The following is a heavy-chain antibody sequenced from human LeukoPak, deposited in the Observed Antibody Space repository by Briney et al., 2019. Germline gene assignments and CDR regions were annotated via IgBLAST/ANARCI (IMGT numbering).Heavy chain of an antibody. CDR3: ARVTPSSGYSSDWYESLVFDY. J-gene: IGHJ4*02. CDR1: GGSISSYY. CDR2: IYTSGST. V-gene: IGHV4-4*07. D-gene: IGHD6-19*01. Sequence: SETLSLTCTVSGGSISSYYWSWIRQPAGKGLEWIGRIYTSGSTNYNPSFKSRVTMSVDTSKNQFSLKLSSVTAVDTAVYYCARVTPSSGYSSDWYESLVFDYWGQGTLVTVSS.